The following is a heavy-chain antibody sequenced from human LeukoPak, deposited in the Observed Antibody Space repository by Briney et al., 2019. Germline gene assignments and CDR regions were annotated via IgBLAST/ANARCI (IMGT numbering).Heavy chain of an antibody. CDR1: GFIFDDYG. V-gene: IGHV3-20*04. CDR2: INWNGGST. J-gene: IGHJ6*03. Sequence: GGSLRLSCAASGFIFDDYGMSWVRQAPGKGLEWVSGINWNGGSTGYADSVKGRFTISRDNAKNSLYLQMNSLRAEDTALYYCARTKYSTSSQYYYYYMDVWGKGTTVTVPS. D-gene: IGHD6-6*01. CDR3: ARTKYSTSSQYYYYYMDV.